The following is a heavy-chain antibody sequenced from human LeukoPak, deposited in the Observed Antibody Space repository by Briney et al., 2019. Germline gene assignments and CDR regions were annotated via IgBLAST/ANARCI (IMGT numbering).Heavy chain of an antibody. CDR3: ARTANFAAGYYIDY. J-gene: IGHJ4*02. D-gene: IGHD6-13*01. CDR1: GFTFSSYT. V-gene: IGHV3-21*01. CDR2: ISGSSRHK. Sequence: GGSLRLSYAASGFTFSSYTMNWVRQAPGKGLEWVSSISGSSRHKYYADSVKGRFTISRDNAKNSLYLQMNSLRAEDTAVYYCARTANFAAGYYIDYWGQGTLVTVSS.